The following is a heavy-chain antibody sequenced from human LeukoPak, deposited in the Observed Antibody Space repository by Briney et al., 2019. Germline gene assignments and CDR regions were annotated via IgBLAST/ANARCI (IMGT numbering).Heavy chain of an antibody. V-gene: IGHV3-9*01. CDR1: RFTFDDYA. Sequence: GGSLRLSCAASRFTFDDYAMHWVRQAPGKGLEWVSSITWNSDLIVYADSVKGRFTVSRDNAKNSLHLQMNSLRLEDTALYYCAKGKFGELSYVFDNWGQGTLVTVSS. D-gene: IGHD3-10*01. CDR2: ITWNSDLI. J-gene: IGHJ5*02. CDR3: AKGKFGELSYVFDN.